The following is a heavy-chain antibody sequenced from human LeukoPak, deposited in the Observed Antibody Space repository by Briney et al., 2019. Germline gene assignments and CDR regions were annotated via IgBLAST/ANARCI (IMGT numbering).Heavy chain of an antibody. CDR3: ARTQQQLVPFDY. CDR1: GFTFSSYS. CDR2: ISSSSSYI. J-gene: IGHJ4*02. Sequence: GGSLRLSCAASGFTFSSYSMNWVRQAPGKGLEWVSSISSSSSYIYYADSVKGRFTISRDNAKDSLYLQMNSLRAEDTAVYYCARTQQQLVPFDYWGQGTLVTVSS. D-gene: IGHD6-13*01. V-gene: IGHV3-21*01.